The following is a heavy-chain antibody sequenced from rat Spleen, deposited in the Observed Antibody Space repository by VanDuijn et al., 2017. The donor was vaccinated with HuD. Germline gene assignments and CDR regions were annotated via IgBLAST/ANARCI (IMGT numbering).Heavy chain of an antibody. V-gene: IGHV2-72*01. CDR3: ARANFEY. CDR1: GFSLTSNG. Sequence: QVQLKESGPGLVQPSETLSLTCTVSGFSLTSNGVGWVRQPLGKGLGWMGTIWAGGSTNYNSAVQSRLSISRDTSKSQVFLKMNSLQPEDTGTYYCARANFEYWGQGVMVTVSS. CDR2: IWAGGST. J-gene: IGHJ2*01.